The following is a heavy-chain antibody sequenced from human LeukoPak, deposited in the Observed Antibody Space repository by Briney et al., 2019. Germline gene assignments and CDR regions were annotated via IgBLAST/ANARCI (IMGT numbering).Heavy chain of an antibody. V-gene: IGHV3-30*01. Sequence: PGRSLRLSCAASGFTFSSYAMHWVRQAPGKGLEWVAVISYDGSNKYYADSVKGRFTISRDNSKNTLYLQMNSLRAEDTAVYYCARGTRRYFDWSPFDYWGQGTLVTVSS. D-gene: IGHD3-9*01. CDR3: ARGTRRYFDWSPFDY. J-gene: IGHJ4*02. CDR2: ISYDGSNK. CDR1: GFTFSSYA.